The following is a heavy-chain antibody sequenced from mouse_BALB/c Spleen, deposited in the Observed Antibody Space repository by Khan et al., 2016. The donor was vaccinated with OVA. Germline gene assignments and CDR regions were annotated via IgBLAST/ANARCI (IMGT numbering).Heavy chain of an antibody. J-gene: IGHJ2*01. Sequence: QVQLKQSGPGLVAPSQCLSITCTASGFSLTSYCVHWVRQPPGKGLEWLGVICAGGSTNYNSALMSRLSISKDNSNSQVFLRMNSLQTDDTAMYYCARLEDIWSQGTTLAVSS. V-gene: IGHV2-9*02. CDR3: ARLEDI. CDR1: GFSLTSYC. CDR2: ICAGGST. D-gene: IGHD1-3*01.